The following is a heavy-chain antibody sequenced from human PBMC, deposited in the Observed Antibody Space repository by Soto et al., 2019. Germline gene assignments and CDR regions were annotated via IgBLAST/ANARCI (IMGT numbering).Heavy chain of an antibody. CDR3: ARTPSVAGTPYFDY. CDR1: GFTFSSYG. J-gene: IGHJ4*02. CDR2: ISHDGNNK. D-gene: IGHD6-19*01. Sequence: GGSLRLSCAASGFTFSSYGMHWVRQAPGKGLEWVAVISHDGNNKYHYADSVKGRFTISRDNSKNTLYLQMNSLRPEDTAIYYCARTPSVAGTPYFDYWGQGTLVTVSS. V-gene: IGHV3-30*03.